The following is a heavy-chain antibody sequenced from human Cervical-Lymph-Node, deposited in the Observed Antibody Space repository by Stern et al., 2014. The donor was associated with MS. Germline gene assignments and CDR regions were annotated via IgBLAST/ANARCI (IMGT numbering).Heavy chain of an antibody. CDR3: ARGLLGSENAFDI. D-gene: IGHD2-15*01. CDR1: GYTFTSYG. CDR2: ISAYYGNT. J-gene: IGHJ3*02. Sequence: QVQLVQSGAEVKKPGASVKVSCKASGYTFTSYGISWVRQAPGQGLEWIGWISAYYGNTNDAQKLQGSVTMTTDPYTSTACMELRSLRSDDTAVYYCARGLLGSENAFDIWGQGTMVTVSS. V-gene: IGHV1-18*01.